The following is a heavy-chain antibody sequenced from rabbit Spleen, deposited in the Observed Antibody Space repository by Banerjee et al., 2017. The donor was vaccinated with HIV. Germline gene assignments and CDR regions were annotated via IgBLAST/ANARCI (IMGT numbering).Heavy chain of an antibody. V-gene: IGHV1S45*01. CDR2: IYNGDGST. CDR3: VRGASSSGYYSL. Sequence: QEQLEESGGDLVKPGASLTLTCTASGFSFSGSYYMCWVRQAPGKGLEWIACIYNGDGSTYYASWVNGRFTISKTSSTTVTLQMTSLTVADTATYFCVRGASSSGYYSLWGPGTLVTVS. CDR1: GFSFSGSYY. D-gene: IGHD1-1*01. J-gene: IGHJ4*01.